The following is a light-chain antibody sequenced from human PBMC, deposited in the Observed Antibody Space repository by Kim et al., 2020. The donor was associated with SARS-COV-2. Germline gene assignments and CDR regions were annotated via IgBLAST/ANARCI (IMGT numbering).Light chain of an antibody. J-gene: IGKJ4*01. CDR2: GAS. V-gene: IGKV3-20*01. CDR1: QSVSSNY. CDR3: QQYGGSPPLT. Sequence: EIVLTQSPGTLSLSPGERATLSCRASQSVSSNYLAWYQQKPGQSPRLLIYGASSRATGIPDRFSGSGSGTDFTLTISRLEPEDFAIYYCQQYGGSPPLTFGGGTKLEI.